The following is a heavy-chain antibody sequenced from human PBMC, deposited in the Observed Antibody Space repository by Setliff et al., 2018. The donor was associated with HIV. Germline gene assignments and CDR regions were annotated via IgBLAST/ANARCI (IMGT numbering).Heavy chain of an antibody. CDR1: GFILSDYY. D-gene: IGHD4-4*01. CDR2: ICGTWKT. V-gene: IGHV4-38-2*02. CDR3: ARDPTTGVDY. Sequence: NPGGSLRLSCAASGFILSDYYMSWIRQAPGKGLEWIGSICGTWKTYYNPSLKSRVTISVDTSKKQFSLKLNSVTAADTAMYYCARDPTTGVDYWGQGTLVTVSS. J-gene: IGHJ4*02.